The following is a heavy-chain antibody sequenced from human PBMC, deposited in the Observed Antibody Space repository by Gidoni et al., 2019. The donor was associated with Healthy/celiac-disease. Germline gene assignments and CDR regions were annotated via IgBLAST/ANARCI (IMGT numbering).Heavy chain of an antibody. J-gene: IGHJ6*02. CDR2: ISGSGGST. CDR3: AKAGNSGSYYYYYYGMDV. D-gene: IGHD1-26*01. V-gene: IGHV3-23*01. CDR1: GFNFSSYA. Sequence: EVQLLESGGGLVQPGGSLRLSCAASGFNFSSYAMSWVRQAPGKGLVWVSAISGSGGSTYYADSVKGRFTISRDNSKNTLYLQMNSLRAEDTAVYYCAKAGNSGSYYYYYYGMDVWGQGTTVTVSS.